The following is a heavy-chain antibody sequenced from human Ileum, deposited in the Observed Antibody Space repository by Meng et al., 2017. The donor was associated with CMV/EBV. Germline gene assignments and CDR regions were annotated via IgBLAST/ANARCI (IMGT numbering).Heavy chain of an antibody. CDR2: IIPIFGTA. CDR3: ARGRFLEWLLYR. CDR1: GGTLSSYA. J-gene: IGHJ4*02. V-gene: IGHV1-69*05. D-gene: IGHD3-3*01. Sequence: CKASGGTLSSYAISWVRQAPGQGLEWMGGIIPIFGTANYAQKFQGRVTITTDESTSTAYMELSSLRSEDTAVYYCARGRFLEWLLYRWGQGTLVTVSS.